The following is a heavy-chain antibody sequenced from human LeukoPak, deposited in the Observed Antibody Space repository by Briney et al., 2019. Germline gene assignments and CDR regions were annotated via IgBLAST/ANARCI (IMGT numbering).Heavy chain of an antibody. V-gene: IGHV3-23*01. CDR2: ISGSGGST. D-gene: IGHD6-13*01. Sequence: GGTLRLSCAASGFTFSSYGMSWGRQAPGKGLEWVSAISGSGGSTYYADSVKGRFTISRDNSKNTLYLQMNSLRAEDTAVYYCAKDITGYSSSWLFDYWGQGTLVTVSS. CDR3: AKDITGYSSSWLFDY. J-gene: IGHJ4*02. CDR1: GFTFSSYG.